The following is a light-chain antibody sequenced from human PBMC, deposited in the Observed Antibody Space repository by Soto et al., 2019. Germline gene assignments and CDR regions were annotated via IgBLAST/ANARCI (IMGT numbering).Light chain of an antibody. Sequence: DIQMTQSPSTLSASVGDRVTITCRASQSISNWLARYQQKPGKAPKLLIYGASSLESGVPSRFSGSGSGTEFTLTVSSLQPDDFATYYCQQYNTYQGTFGQGTKVEI. J-gene: IGKJ1*01. CDR2: GAS. V-gene: IGKV1-5*01. CDR1: QSISNW. CDR3: QQYNTYQGT.